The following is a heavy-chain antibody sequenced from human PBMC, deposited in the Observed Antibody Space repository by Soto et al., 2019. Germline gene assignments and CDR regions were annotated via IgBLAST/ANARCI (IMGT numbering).Heavy chain of an antibody. J-gene: IGHJ6*02. CDR3: ARALGYCSGGSCYSGNYYYGMDV. D-gene: IGHD2-15*01. CDR2: IIPIFGTA. Sequence: QVQLVQSGAEVKKPGSSVKVSCKASGGTFSSYAISWVRQAPGQGLEWMGGIIPIFGTANYAQKFQGRVTISADESTSTVYMGLSSLRSEDTAVYYCARALGYCSGGSCYSGNYYYGMDVWGQGTTVTVSS. CDR1: GGTFSSYA. V-gene: IGHV1-69*12.